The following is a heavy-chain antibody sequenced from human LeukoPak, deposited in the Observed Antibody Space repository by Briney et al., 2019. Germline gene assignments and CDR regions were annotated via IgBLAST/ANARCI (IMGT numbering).Heavy chain of an antibody. CDR1: GFTFDDYA. CDR3: AKEALWFGESYYFDY. V-gene: IGHV3-9*01. CDR2: ISWNSGSI. Sequence: PGGSLRLSCAASGFTFDDYAMHWVRQAPGKGLEWVSGISWNSGSIGYADSVKGRFTISRDNAKNSLYLQMNSLRAEDTASYYCAKEALWFGESYYFDYWGQGTLVTVSS. J-gene: IGHJ4*02. D-gene: IGHD3-10*01.